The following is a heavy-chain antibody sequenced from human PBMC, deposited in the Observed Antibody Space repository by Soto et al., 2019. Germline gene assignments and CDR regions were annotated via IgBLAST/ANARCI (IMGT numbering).Heavy chain of an antibody. J-gene: IGHJ4*02. V-gene: IGHV3-33*01. Sequence: QVQLVESGGGVVQPGRSLRLSCAASGFTFSSSGMHWVRQVPGKGLEWVALIWYDGSEKYYADSVKGRFTIYRDNSKNTLYLQMNSLRAEDTAVYYCARGPYSGGFDYWGQGTLVTVSS. CDR3: ARGPYSGGFDY. CDR2: IWYDGSEK. D-gene: IGHD6-19*01. CDR1: GFTFSSSG.